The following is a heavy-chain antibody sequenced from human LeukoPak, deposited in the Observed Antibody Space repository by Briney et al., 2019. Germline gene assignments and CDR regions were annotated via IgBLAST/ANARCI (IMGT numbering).Heavy chain of an antibody. V-gene: IGHV4-39*01. J-gene: IGHJ4*02. Sequence: PSETLSLTCTVSGGSISSSSYYWGWIRQPPGKGLEWIGSIYYSGSTYYNPSLKSRVTISVDTSKNPFSLKLSSVTAADTAVYYCARHLNNYYDSSGYYDYWGQGTLVTVSS. CDR2: IYYSGST. CDR3: ARHLNNYYDSSGYYDY. D-gene: IGHD3-22*01. CDR1: GGSISSSSYY.